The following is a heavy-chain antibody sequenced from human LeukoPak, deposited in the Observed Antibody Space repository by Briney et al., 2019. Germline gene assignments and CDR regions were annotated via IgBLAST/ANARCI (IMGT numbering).Heavy chain of an antibody. CDR2: INPNSGGT. CDR3: ARDYDSSGYPHY. Sequence: ASVKVSCKASGYTFTGYYMHWVRQAPGQGLEWMGWINPNSGGTNYAQKFQGRVTMTRDTSISTAYMELSRLRSGDTAVYYCARDYDSSGYPHYWGQGTLVTVSS. CDR1: GYTFTGYY. D-gene: IGHD3-22*01. J-gene: IGHJ4*02. V-gene: IGHV1-2*02.